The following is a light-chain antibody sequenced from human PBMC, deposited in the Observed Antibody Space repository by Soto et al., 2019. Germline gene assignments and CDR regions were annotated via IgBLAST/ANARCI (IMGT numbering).Light chain of an antibody. V-gene: IGKV1-39*01. CDR1: QSISTS. CDR3: QQGHTLPYT. J-gene: IGKJ2*01. CDR2: AAS. Sequence: DIQMTQSPSSLSASVGDRVTITFRASQSISTSLNWFQQKPGKVPRLLIFAASRLQSGVPSRFTGSGSGTDFTLTIASLQPEDFATYYCQQGHTLPYTFGQGTKLDIK.